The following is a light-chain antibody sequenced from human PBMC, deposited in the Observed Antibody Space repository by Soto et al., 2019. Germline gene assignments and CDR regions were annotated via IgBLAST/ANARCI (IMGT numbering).Light chain of an antibody. CDR3: QQYHSWTPRT. J-gene: IGKJ1*01. CDR1: QSVSSN. Sequence: EIVMTQSPTILSVSPGERATLSCRASQSVSSNLAWYQQKPGQAPRLLIYGVYTRAPGIPARFSGSGSGTEFTLTISSLQSEDFAVYYCQQYHSWTPRTLGQGTKVDIK. CDR2: GVY. V-gene: IGKV3D-15*01.